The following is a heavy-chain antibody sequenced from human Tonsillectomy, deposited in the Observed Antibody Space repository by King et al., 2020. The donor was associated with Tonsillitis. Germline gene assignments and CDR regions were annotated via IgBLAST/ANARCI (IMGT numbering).Heavy chain of an antibody. Sequence: QLVQSGAEVKKTGESLKISCKGSGYSFTSYWIGWVRQMPGKGLEWMGIIYPGDSDTRYSPSFQGQVTISADRSISTAYLQWSSLKASDTAMYYCARPPEEFEREVSDAFYLGGQGTVVTVS. CDR2: IYPGDSDT. V-gene: IGHV5-51*01. CDR3: ARPPEEFEREVSDAFYL. CDR1: GYSFTSYW. J-gene: IGHJ3*01. D-gene: IGHD3-16*02.